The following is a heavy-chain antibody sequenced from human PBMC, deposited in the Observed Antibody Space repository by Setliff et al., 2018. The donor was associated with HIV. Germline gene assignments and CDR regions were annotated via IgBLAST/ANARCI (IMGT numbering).Heavy chain of an antibody. D-gene: IGHD6-19*01. Sequence: SETLSLTCAVSGYSISSGYYWGWIRQPPGKGLEWIGCIYQSGSTYYNVSLKSRVIISVDTSKNQFSLKLSSVTAADTAVYYCARHRAVAGANYFDFWGQGTLGTVSS. J-gene: IGHJ4*02. CDR3: ARHRAVAGANYFDF. V-gene: IGHV4-38-2*01. CDR2: IYQSGST. CDR1: GYSISSGYY.